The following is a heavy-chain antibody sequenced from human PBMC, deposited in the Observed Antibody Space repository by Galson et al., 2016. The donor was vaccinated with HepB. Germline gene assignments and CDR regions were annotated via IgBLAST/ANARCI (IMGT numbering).Heavy chain of an antibody. D-gene: IGHD6-13*01. CDR2: MNPNRGNT. V-gene: IGHV1-18*01. Sequence: SVKVSCKASGYSFTTYDINWVRQAPGQGLEWLGWMNPNRGNTIYALSLQGRVTMTTDSSTNTAYMELRNLRFNDTAVYYCARGPGSSWYFAPLVYYYGLDVWGQGTTVTVSS. CDR1: GYSFTTYD. CDR3: ARGPGSSWYFAPLVYYYGLDV. J-gene: IGHJ6*02.